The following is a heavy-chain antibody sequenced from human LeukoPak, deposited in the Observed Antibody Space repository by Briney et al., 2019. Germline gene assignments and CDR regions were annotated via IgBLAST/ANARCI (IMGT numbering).Heavy chain of an antibody. CDR1: GFTFSSYG. V-gene: IGHV3-30*03. CDR2: ISYDGSNK. Sequence: GGSLRLSCAASGFTFSSYGMHWVRQAPGKGLEWVAVISYDGSNKYYADSVKGRFTISRDNSKNTLYLQMNSLGAEDTAVYYCARDAPYGSGSYYTHLHYWGQGTLVTVSS. J-gene: IGHJ4*02. CDR3: ARDAPYGSGSYYTHLHY. D-gene: IGHD3-10*01.